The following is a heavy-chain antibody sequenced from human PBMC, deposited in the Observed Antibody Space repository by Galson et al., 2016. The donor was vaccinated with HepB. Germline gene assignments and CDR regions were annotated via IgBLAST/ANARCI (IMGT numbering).Heavy chain of an antibody. D-gene: IGHD6-13*01. CDR3: ARERGSGWFGDGIDV. CDR2: IIPVFATA. Sequence: SVKVSCKASGGSFSNYGISWVRQAPGQGLEWVGGIIPVFATAHYAQKFQGRGTITADESTTTVYMELSSLTSDDTAVYYCARERGSGWFGDGIDVWGQGTAVTVSS. J-gene: IGHJ6*02. V-gene: IGHV1-69*13. CDR1: GGSFSNYG.